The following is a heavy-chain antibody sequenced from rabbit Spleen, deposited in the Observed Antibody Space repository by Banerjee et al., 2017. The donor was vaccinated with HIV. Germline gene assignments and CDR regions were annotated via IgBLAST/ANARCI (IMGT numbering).Heavy chain of an antibody. CDR2: IYGGSTNSK. Sequence: SLEESGGDLVKPGASLTLTSTASGFSFNSTHYMCWVRQAPGKGLEWIACIYGGSTNSKWYASWAKGRFTISKTSSTTVTLQMTSLTAADTATYFCARDTSSSFSSYGMDLWGQGTLVTVS. CDR1: GFSFNSTHY. J-gene: IGHJ6*01. CDR3: ARDTSSSFSSYGMDL. V-gene: IGHV1S40*01. D-gene: IGHD1-1*01.